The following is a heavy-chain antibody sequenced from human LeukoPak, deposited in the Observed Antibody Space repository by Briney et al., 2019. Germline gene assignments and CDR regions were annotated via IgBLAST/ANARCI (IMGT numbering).Heavy chain of an antibody. J-gene: IGHJ6*03. Sequence: PGGSLRLSCAASGFTFSNAWMSWVRQAPGKGLEWVGRIKSKTDGGTTDYAAPVKGRFTISRDDSKNTLYLQMNSLKTEDTAVYYCTTDSDLYHSGSWYPYYYYYYMDVWGKGTTVTVSS. CDR2: IKSKTDGGTT. CDR3: TTDSDLYHSGSWYPYYYYYYMDV. V-gene: IGHV3-15*01. CDR1: GFTFSNAW. D-gene: IGHD6-13*01.